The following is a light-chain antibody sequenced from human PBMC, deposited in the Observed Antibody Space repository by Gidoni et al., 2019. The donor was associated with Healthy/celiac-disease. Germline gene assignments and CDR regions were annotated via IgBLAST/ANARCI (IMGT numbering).Light chain of an antibody. J-gene: IGKJ4*01. V-gene: IGKV3-15*01. Sequence: EIVMTQSQATLSVSPGERATLSCRASQSVSSILAWYQQKPGQAPRLLIYGSSTRATGIPARFSGSGSGTEFTLTISSLQSEDFAVYYCQQYNNWPPLTFGGGTKVEIK. CDR3: QQYNNWPPLT. CDR1: QSVSSI. CDR2: GSS.